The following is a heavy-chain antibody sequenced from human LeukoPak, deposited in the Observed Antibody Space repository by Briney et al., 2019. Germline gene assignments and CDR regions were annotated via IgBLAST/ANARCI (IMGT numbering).Heavy chain of an antibody. J-gene: IGHJ3*02. CDR2: ISAYNGNT. Sequence: ASVKVSCKASGYTFTGYYIHWVRQAPGQGLEWMGWISAYNGNTNYAQKLQGRVTMTTDTSTSTAYMELRSLRSDDTAVYYCERVYGDYVAFDIWGQGTMVTVSS. D-gene: IGHD4-17*01. V-gene: IGHV1-18*04. CDR3: ERVYGDYVAFDI. CDR1: GYTFTGYY.